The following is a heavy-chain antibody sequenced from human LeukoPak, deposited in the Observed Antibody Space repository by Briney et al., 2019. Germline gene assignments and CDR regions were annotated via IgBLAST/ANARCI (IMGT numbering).Heavy chain of an antibody. CDR2: ISVGGGNT. Sequence: GGSLRLSCAASGFTFSTYAMNWVRQAPGKGLEWVSTISVGGGNTYYADSVKGRFTISRDNSKNTLYLQMNSLRAEDTALYYCAKGSGYADYWGQGTLVTVSS. D-gene: IGHD3-22*01. CDR1: GFTFSTYA. CDR3: AKGSGYADY. J-gene: IGHJ4*02. V-gene: IGHV3-23*01.